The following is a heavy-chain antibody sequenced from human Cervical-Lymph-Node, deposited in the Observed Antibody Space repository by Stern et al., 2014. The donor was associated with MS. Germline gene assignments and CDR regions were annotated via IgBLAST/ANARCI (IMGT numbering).Heavy chain of an antibody. J-gene: IGHJ4*02. Sequence: EVQLVESGGGLVQPGRSLRLSCAASGFTFDDYAMHWVRRGPGKGLEWVSGITKNGDSMVYADSVRGRFTISRDNARNSLYLQMDSLRPEDTAFYYCARDGIWFREFDYWGQGTLVTVSS. V-gene: IGHV3-9*01. CDR3: ARDGIWFREFDY. CDR2: ITKNGDSM. D-gene: IGHD3-10*01. CDR1: GFTFDDYA.